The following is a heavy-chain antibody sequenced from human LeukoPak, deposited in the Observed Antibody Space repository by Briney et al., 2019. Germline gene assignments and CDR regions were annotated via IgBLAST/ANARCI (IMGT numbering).Heavy chain of an antibody. CDR3: AKAVTVTTPKATYYYYMDV. J-gene: IGHJ6*03. Sequence: KAGGSLRLSCAASGFTFSSYSMNWVRQAPGKGLEWVSSISSSSSYIYYADSVKGRFTISRDNAKNSLYLQMNSLRAEDTAVYYSAKAVTVTTPKATYYYYMDVWGKGTTVTISS. V-gene: IGHV3-21*01. CDR2: ISSSSSYI. D-gene: IGHD4-17*01. CDR1: GFTFSSYS.